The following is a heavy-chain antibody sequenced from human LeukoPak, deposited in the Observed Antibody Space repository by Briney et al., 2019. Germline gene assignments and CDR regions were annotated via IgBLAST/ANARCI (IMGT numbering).Heavy chain of an antibody. J-gene: IGHJ5*02. Sequence: PSETLSLTCTVSGDPISSYYWIWIRQPPGKGLEWIGYIYYSGSTNYNPSLKSRVTISVDTSKNQFSLKLSSVTAADTAVYYCARDQGYCSSTSCNNWFDPWGQGTLVTVSS. CDR3: ARDQGYCSSTSCNNWFDP. D-gene: IGHD2-2*01. CDR2: IYYSGST. V-gene: IGHV4-59*01. CDR1: GDPISSYY.